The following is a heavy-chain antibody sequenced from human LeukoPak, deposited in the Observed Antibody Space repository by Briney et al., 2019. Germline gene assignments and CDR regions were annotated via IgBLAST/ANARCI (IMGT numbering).Heavy chain of an antibody. J-gene: IGHJ4*02. Sequence: GGSLRLSCAASGFTFSSYAMSWIRQAPGKGLEWVSTISGSGGSTYYADSVKGRFAISRDNSKNTLYLQMNSLRAEDTAVYYCAKGAHVVVPAAILFDNWGQGTLVAVSS. CDR2: ISGSGGST. CDR1: GFTFSSYA. V-gene: IGHV3-23*01. CDR3: AKGAHVVVPAAILFDN. D-gene: IGHD2-2*01.